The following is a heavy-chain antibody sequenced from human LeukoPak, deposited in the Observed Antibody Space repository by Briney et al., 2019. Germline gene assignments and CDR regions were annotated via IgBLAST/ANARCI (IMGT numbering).Heavy chain of an antibody. D-gene: IGHD3-3*01. Sequence: GGSLRLSCAASGFTFSSYAMSWVRQAPGKGLEWVSAISGSGGSTYYADSVKGRFTISRDNSKNTLYLQMNSLRAEDTAVYYCAKPDYDFWSSYCYRDWGQGTLVTVSS. CDR3: AKPDYDFWSSYCYRD. J-gene: IGHJ4*02. CDR2: ISGSGGST. CDR1: GFTFSSYA. V-gene: IGHV3-23*01.